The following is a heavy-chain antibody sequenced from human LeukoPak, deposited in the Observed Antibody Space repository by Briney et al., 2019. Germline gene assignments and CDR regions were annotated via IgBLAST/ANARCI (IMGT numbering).Heavy chain of an antibody. CDR1: GGSISSSSYY. D-gene: IGHD2-15*01. V-gene: IGHV4-39*01. CDR2: IYYSGST. Sequence: SETLSLTCTVSGGSISSSSYYWGWIRQPPGKGLEWIGSIYYSGSTYYNPSLKSRVTISVDTSKNQFSLKLSSVTAADTAVYYCARPRPHGSYWYFDLWGRGTLVTVSS. CDR3: ARPRPHGSYWYFDL. J-gene: IGHJ2*01.